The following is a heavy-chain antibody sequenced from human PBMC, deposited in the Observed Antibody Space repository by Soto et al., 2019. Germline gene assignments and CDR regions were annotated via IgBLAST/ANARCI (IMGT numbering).Heavy chain of an antibody. CDR3: ARMYYDILTGYSPGYYGMDV. Sequence: SETLSLTCTVSGGSISSGGYYWSWIRQPPGKGLEWIGYIYYSGSTNYNPSLKSRVTISVDTSKNQFSLKLSSVTAADTAVYYCARMYYDILTGYSPGYYGMDVWGQGTTVTVSS. D-gene: IGHD3-9*01. CDR1: GGSISSGGYY. J-gene: IGHJ6*02. V-gene: IGHV4-61*08. CDR2: IYYSGST.